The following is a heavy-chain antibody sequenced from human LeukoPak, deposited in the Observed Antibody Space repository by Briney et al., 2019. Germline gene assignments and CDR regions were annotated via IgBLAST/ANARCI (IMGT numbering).Heavy chain of an antibody. CDR1: GFTVSSNY. J-gene: IGHJ4*02. CDR3: ASTIFYYFDY. Sequence: GGSLRLSCAASGFTVSSNYMGWVRQAPGKGLEWVSVIYSGGSTYYADSVKGRFTISRDNSKNTLYLQMNSLRAEDTAVYSCASTIFYYFDYWGQGTLVTVSS. CDR2: IYSGGST. V-gene: IGHV3-53*01. D-gene: IGHD3-9*01.